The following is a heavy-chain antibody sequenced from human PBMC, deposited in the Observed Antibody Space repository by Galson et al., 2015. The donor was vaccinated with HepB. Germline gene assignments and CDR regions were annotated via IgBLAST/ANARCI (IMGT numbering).Heavy chain of an antibody. CDR2: SKSKTDGVTT. D-gene: IGHD3-10*01. CDR1: GGTGSNAW. J-gene: IGHJ4*02. V-gene: IGHV3-15*01. CDR3: TTVYTVRPGG. Sequence: SLILAGAASGGTGSNAWMSWVRQAPVKGLEWVVRSKSKTDGVTTDYAAPVKGRFTISRDDSKNTLYLQMNSLKTEDTAVYYCTTVYTVRPGGWGQGTLVTVSS.